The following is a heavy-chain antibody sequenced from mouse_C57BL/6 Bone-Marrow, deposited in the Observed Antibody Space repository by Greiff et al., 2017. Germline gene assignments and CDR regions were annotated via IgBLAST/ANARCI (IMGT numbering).Heavy chain of an antibody. J-gene: IGHJ3*01. V-gene: IGHV5-12*01. Sequence: EVKLVESGGGLVQPGGSLKLSCAASGFTFSDYYMYWVRQTPEKRLEWVAYISNGGGSTYYPDTVKGRFTISRDNAKNTLYLQMSRLKSEDTAMYYCARQYYGSSPAWFAYWGQGTLVTVSA. CDR3: ARQYYGSSPAWFAY. CDR2: ISNGGGST. D-gene: IGHD1-1*01. CDR1: GFTFSDYY.